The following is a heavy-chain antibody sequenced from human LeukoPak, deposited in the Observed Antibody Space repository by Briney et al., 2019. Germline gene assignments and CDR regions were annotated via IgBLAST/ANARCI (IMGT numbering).Heavy chain of an antibody. J-gene: IGHJ4*02. D-gene: IGHD3-9*01. CDR1: GGTFSSYA. Sequence: SVKVSCKASGGTFSSYAISWVRQAPGQGLEWMGGIIPIFGTANYAQKFQGGVTITADESTSTAYMELSSLRSEDTAVYYCARSRYDILTGYYSPGRYYYFDYWGQGTLVTVSS. CDR2: IIPIFGTA. CDR3: ARSRYDILTGYYSPGRYYYFDY. V-gene: IGHV1-69*13.